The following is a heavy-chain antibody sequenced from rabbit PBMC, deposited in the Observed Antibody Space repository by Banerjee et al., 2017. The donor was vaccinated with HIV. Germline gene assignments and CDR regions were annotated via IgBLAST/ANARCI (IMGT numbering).Heavy chain of an antibody. Sequence: QEQLKESGGGLVQPGGSLTLSCTASAFDFSSYAMSWVRQAPGKGLEWIGTIVIGDGSTYYASWVNGRFTISSHNAQNTLYLQLNSLTAADTATYFCAREGYDDYSYLWGQGTLVTVS. V-gene: IGHV1S47*01. J-gene: IGHJ6*01. CDR3: AREGYDDYSYL. D-gene: IGHD2-1*01. CDR1: AFDFSSYA. CDR2: IVIGDGST.